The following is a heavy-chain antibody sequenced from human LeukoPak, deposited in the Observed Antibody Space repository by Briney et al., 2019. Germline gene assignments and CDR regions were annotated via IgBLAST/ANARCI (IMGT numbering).Heavy chain of an antibody. CDR3: AKNGQSGFSFDP. J-gene: IGHJ5*02. D-gene: IGHD1-26*01. V-gene: IGHV4-34*01. CDR2: GNHNGGT. CDR1: GGSFNGYY. Sequence: SETLSLTCAVYGGSFNGYYWSWIRQPPGKGLEWIGEGNHNGGTKYNPSLKSRVTISADSSKNQFSLKLSSATAADTAVYYCAKNGQSGFSFDPWGQGTLVTVSS.